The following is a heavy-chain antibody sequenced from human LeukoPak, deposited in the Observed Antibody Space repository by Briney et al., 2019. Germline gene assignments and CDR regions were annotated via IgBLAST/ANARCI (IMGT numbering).Heavy chain of an antibody. CDR2: IYPDDSDT. D-gene: IGHD3-22*01. CDR1: GYSFTTYW. CDR3: ARPNITSYYDSRGYDAFDV. J-gene: IGHJ3*01. Sequence: LGESLKISCKGSGYSFTTYWIGWVRPMPGEGLGWMGIIYPDDSDTRYSPSFQGQVTISADKSVRTAYLQWSSLKASDTAMYYCARPNITSYYDSRGYDAFDVWGQGTMVTVSS. V-gene: IGHV5-51*01.